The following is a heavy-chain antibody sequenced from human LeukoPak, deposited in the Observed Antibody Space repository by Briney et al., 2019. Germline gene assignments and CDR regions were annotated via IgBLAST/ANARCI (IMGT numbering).Heavy chain of an antibody. CDR1: GGTFSSYA. D-gene: IGHD4-23*01. J-gene: IGHJ6*03. CDR3: ASGPSTVVTPGYYYYMDV. V-gene: IGHV1-69*05. Sequence: GASVKVSCKASGGTFSSYAISWVRQAPGQGLEWMGGIIPIFGTANYAQKLQGRVTITTDESTSTAYMELSSLRSEDTAVYYCASGPSTVVTPGYYYYMDVWGKGTTVTVSS. CDR2: IIPIFGTA.